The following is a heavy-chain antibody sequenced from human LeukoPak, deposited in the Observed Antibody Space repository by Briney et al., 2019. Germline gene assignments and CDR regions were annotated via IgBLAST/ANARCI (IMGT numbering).Heavy chain of an antibody. Sequence: GGSLRLSCAASGFTFSSYSMNWVRQAPGKGLEWVSSISSSSSYIYYADPVKGRFTISRDNAKNSLYLQMNRLRAEDTAVYYCARGGVGATTRWFDPWGQGTLVTVSS. J-gene: IGHJ5*02. CDR2: ISSSSSYI. CDR3: ARGGVGATTRWFDP. CDR1: GFTFSSYS. V-gene: IGHV3-21*01. D-gene: IGHD1-26*01.